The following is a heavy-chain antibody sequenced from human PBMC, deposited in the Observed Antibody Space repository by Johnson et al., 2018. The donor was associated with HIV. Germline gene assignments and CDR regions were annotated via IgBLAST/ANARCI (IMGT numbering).Heavy chain of an antibody. V-gene: IGHV3-74*02. CDR2: IKSDGSST. Sequence: VQLVESGGGLVQPGGSLRLSCAVSGFIFSNYWMEWVRQAPGKGLVWVSRIKSDGSSTTYADSVKGRLTISRDNAKNSLHLQVNRLRGEDTAVYYCARARRAAAQRDAFDNWGQGTMVTVSS. J-gene: IGHJ3*02. D-gene: IGHD6-13*01. CDR1: GFIFSNYW. CDR3: ARARRAAAQRDAFDN.